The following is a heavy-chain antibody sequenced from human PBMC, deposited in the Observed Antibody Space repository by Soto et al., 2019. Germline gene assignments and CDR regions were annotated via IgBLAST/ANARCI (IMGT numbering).Heavy chain of an antibody. D-gene: IGHD4-17*01. CDR1: GGSFSGYY. CDR3: ARCFYGDYATRIGYYYYYMDV. V-gene: IGHV4-34*01. CDR2: INHSGST. Sequence: PSETLSLTCAVYGGSFSGYYWSWIRQPPGKGLEWIGEINHSGSTNYNPSLKSRVTISVDTSKNQFSLKLSSVTAADTAVYYCARCFYGDYATRIGYYYYYMDVWGKGTTVTVSS. J-gene: IGHJ6*03.